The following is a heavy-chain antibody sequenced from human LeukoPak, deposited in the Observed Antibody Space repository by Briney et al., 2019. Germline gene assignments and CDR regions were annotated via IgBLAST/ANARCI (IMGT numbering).Heavy chain of an antibody. CDR1: GGSLLTTNW. CDR3: TRESGAFSPFGF. CDR2: VHLSGGS. V-gene: IGHV4-4*02. J-gene: IGHJ4*02. Sequence: SGTLSLTCAVSGGSLLTTNWWSWVRQPPGTGLEGIGEVHLSGGSNYNPSLKSRVNMSIDKSKNQLSLELTSVTAADTAIYYCTRESGAFSPFGFWGQGTLVTVSS. D-gene: IGHD1-26*01.